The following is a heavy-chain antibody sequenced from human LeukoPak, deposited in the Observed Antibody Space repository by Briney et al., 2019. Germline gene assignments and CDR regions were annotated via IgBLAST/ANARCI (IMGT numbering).Heavy chain of an antibody. CDR1: GYTFTSYD. J-gene: IGHJ5*02. CDR2: MNPNSGNT. Sequence: ASVKVSCKASGYTFTSYDINWVRQATGQGLEWMGWMNPNSGNTGYAQKFQGRVTMTRNTSISTAYMELSSLRSEDTAVYYRATLYSSSWYGWFDPWGQGTLVTVSS. V-gene: IGHV1-8*01. D-gene: IGHD6-13*01. CDR3: ATLYSSSWYGWFDP.